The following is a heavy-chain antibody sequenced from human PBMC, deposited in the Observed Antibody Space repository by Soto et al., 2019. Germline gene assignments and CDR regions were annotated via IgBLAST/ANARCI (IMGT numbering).Heavy chain of an antibody. CDR2: IYYSGST. CDR1: GGSVSSGRFY. Sequence: QVQLQESGPGLVKPSETLSLTCTVSGGSVSSGRFYWSWIRQPPGKGLEWIGYIYYSGSTKYNPSLTSRVAISVDTSQHQFSLKLTSVTAADTAVYYCARSGSGSGWLGGQGTLFTVSS. CDR3: ARSGSGSGWL. J-gene: IGHJ4*02. D-gene: IGHD6-19*01. V-gene: IGHV4-61*01.